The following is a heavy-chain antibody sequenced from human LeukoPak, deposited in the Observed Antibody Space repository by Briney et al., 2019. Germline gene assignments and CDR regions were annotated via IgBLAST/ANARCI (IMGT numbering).Heavy chain of an antibody. CDR2: IYYSGST. CDR3: ARVGIQLWSSFDY. CDR1: GGSISSYY. D-gene: IGHD5-18*01. V-gene: IGHV4-39*07. Sequence: SETLSLTCTVSGGSISSYYWGWIRQPPGKGLEWIGSIYYSGSTYYNPSLKSRVTISVDTSKNQFSLKLSSVTAADTAVYYCARVGIQLWSSFDYWGQGTLVTVSS. J-gene: IGHJ4*02.